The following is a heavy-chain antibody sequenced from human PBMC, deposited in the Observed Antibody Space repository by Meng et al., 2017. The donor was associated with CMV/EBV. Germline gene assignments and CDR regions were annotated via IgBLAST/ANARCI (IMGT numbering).Heavy chain of an antibody. CDR2: IYYSGST. CDR1: GGSISSSSYY. Sequence: SETLSLTCTVSGGSISSSSYYWDWIRQPPGKGLEWIGSIYYSGSTYYNPSLKSRVTISVDTSKNQFSLKLSSVTAADTAVYYCARENTNWFDPWGQGTLVTVSS. CDR3: ARENTNWFDP. J-gene: IGHJ5*02. V-gene: IGHV4-39*02.